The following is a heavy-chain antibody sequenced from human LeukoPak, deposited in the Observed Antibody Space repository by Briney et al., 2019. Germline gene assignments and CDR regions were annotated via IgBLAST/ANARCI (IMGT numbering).Heavy chain of an antibody. J-gene: IGHJ6*03. CDR1: GGSISSYY. CDR3: ARGAYYYGSGTPGGYYYYYYMDV. CDR2: IYYSVST. D-gene: IGHD3-10*01. Sequence: SETLSLTCTVSGGSISSYYWSWIRQPPGTGLEWIGYIYYSVSTNYNPSLTRRVTISVDTSKNQFSLKLSSVTAADTAVYYCARGAYYYGSGTPGGYYYYYYMDVWGKGTTVTVSS. V-gene: IGHV4-59*08.